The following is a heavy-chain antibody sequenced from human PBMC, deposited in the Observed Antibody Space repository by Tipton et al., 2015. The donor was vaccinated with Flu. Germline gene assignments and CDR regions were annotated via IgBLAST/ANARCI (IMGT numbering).Heavy chain of an antibody. D-gene: IGHD5-24*01. CDR3: ARGNGYPNAYLDF. J-gene: IGHJ4*02. CDR2: VSRTGST. Sequence: TLSLTCAVSGDSISSDYYWGWIRQFPGKGLEWIGTVSRTGSTIYNPSLKSRVTISVDTSKNQFSLKVTSLTAADTAVYYCARGNGYPNAYLDFWGQGTLVTVSS. CDR1: GDSISSDYY. V-gene: IGHV4-38-2*01.